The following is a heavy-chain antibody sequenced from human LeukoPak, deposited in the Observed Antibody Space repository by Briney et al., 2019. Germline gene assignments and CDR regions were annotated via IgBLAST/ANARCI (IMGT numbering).Heavy chain of an antibody. CDR1: GFTFSSYA. V-gene: IGHV3-23*01. CDR3: ASVLRFLEWFSPAEYSRGYFDY. CDR2: ISGSGGST. Sequence: PGGSLRLSCAASGFTFSSYAMSWVRQAPGKGLEWVSAISGSGGSTYYADSVKGRFTISRDNSKNTLYLQMNSLRAEDTAVYYCASVLRFLEWFSPAEYSRGYFDYWGQGTLVTVSS. D-gene: IGHD3-3*01. J-gene: IGHJ4*02.